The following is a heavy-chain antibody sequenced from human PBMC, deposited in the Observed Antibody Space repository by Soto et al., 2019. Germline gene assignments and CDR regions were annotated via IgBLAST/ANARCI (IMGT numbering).Heavy chain of an antibody. D-gene: IGHD2-15*01. V-gene: IGHV4-39*01. J-gene: IGHJ4*02. CDR3: MLGSGRKDFDY. Sequence: SETLSLTCTVSGGSISSSSYYWGWIRQPPGKGLEWIGSIYYSGSTYYNPSLKSRVTISVDTSRTQLSLKLSSVTAADTAVYYCMLGSGRKDFDYWGQGTLVPVSS. CDR1: GGSISSSSYY. CDR2: IYYSGST.